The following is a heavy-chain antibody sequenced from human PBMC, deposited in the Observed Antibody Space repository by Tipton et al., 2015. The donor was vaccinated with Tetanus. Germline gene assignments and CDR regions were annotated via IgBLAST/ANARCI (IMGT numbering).Heavy chain of an antibody. V-gene: IGHV1-18*01. J-gene: IGHJ6*02. CDR1: GYNFVNFG. CDR2: ISAYNGKT. CDR3: ARLQEQRIYYYGMDG. D-gene: IGHD6-25*01. Sequence: QSGPEVKEPGVSVKVSCKASGYNFVNFGISWVRQAPGQGLEWMGWISAYNGKTKNAPRLQGRATMTTDRSASAAYMDLRRLRSGDTGVYYCARLQEQRIYYYGMDGWGQGTAVAVSS.